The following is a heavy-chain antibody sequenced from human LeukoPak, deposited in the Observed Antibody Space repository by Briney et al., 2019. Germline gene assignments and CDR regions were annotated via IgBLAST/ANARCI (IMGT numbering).Heavy chain of an antibody. D-gene: IGHD3-22*01. CDR2: ISYDGSDK. Sequence: GGSLRLSCAASGFSVTKYYMHWVRQAPGKGLEGVAVISYDGSDKYYADSVKGRFTISRDNSKSTLYLQMNSLRAEDTAVYYCARDLSDTSAYWYWGQGTLVTVSS. CDR3: ARDLSDTSAYWY. V-gene: IGHV3-30-3*01. J-gene: IGHJ4*02. CDR1: GFSVTKYY.